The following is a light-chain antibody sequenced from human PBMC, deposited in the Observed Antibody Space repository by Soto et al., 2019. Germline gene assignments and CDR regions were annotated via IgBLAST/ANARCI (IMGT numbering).Light chain of an antibody. CDR3: QQYKSYWT. V-gene: IGKV1-5*03. CDR1: QNIINY. CDR2: KAS. Sequence: DIQMTQSPSTLSASIGDRVTITCRASQNIINYLAWYQQKPGKAPKILIYKASNLQSGVPSRFSGSGSGTEFTLTISSLQPDDFATYFCQQYKSYWTFGHGTKVDIK. J-gene: IGKJ1*01.